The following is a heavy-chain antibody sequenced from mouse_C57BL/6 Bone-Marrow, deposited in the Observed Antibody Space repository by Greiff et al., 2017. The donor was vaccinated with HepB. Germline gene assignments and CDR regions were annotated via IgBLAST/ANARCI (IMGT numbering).Heavy chain of an antibody. Sequence: VHVKQSGAELARPGASVKLSCKASGYTFTSYGISWVKQRTGQGLEWIGEIYPRSGNTYYNEKFKGKATLTADKSSSTAYMELRSLTSEDSAVYFCARSEGVTFAYWGQGTLVTVSA. CDR1: GYTFTSYG. J-gene: IGHJ3*01. CDR2: IYPRSGNT. D-gene: IGHD2-1*01. CDR3: ARSEGVTFAY. V-gene: IGHV1-81*01.